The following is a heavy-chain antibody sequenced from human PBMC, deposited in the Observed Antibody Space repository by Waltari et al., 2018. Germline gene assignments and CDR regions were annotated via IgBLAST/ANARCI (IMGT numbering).Heavy chain of an antibody. CDR3: AKDEMLLRNFDV. V-gene: IGHV4-4*07. Sequence: QMQLQASGPGLVKPSETLSLTCTVSGASIGRYYWTWIRQPAGKTLEWIGRIYTSGATNYNPSLDSRVTISVDESKNQFSLRLTSVTAADTAVYYCAKDEMLLRNFDVWGQGILVTVSS. J-gene: IGHJ4*02. CDR1: GASIGRYY. D-gene: IGHD3-9*01. CDR2: IYTSGAT.